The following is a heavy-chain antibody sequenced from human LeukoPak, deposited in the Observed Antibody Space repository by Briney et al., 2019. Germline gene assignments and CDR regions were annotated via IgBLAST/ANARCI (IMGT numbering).Heavy chain of an antibody. CDR1: GGSISSYY. J-gene: IGHJ4*02. Sequence: SETLSLTCTVSGGSISSYYWSWIRQPPGKGLEWIGYIYYSGSTNYNPSLKSRVTISVDTSKNQFSLKLSSVTAADTAVYYCARRPTVTTKFDYWGQGTLVTVSS. D-gene: IGHD4-17*01. CDR2: IYYSGST. V-gene: IGHV4-59*12. CDR3: ARRPTVTTKFDY.